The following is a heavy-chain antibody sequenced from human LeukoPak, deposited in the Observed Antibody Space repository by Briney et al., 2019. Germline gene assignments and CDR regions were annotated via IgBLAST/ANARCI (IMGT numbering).Heavy chain of an antibody. Sequence: GGSLRLSCAASGFTFSSYAMHWVRQAPGKGLEWVAVISYDGSNKYYADSVKGRLTISRDNSKNTLYLQMNSLRAEDTAVYYCAREHDYGDYRLAYWGQGTLVTVSS. CDR2: ISYDGSNK. CDR1: GFTFSSYA. J-gene: IGHJ4*02. V-gene: IGHV3-30-3*01. CDR3: AREHDYGDYRLAY. D-gene: IGHD4-17*01.